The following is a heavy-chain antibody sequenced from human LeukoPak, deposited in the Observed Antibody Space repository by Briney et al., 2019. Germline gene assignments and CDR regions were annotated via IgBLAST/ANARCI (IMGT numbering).Heavy chain of an antibody. J-gene: IGHJ6*03. Sequence: ASVKVSCKASGYTFTSYDISWVRQATGQGLEWMGWMNPNSGNTGYAQKFQGRITITRNTSITTAYMELSSLRSEDTAVYYCARGLREGGSSGSYYNWGYYYYYMDVWGKGTTVTVSS. CDR2: MNPNSGNT. V-gene: IGHV1-8*03. D-gene: IGHD3-10*01. CDR3: ARGLREGGSSGSYYNWGYYYYYMDV. CDR1: GYTFTSYD.